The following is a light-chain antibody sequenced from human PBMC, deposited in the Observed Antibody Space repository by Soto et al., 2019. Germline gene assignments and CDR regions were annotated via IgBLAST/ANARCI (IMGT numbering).Light chain of an antibody. Sequence: MTQSPSSLSASVGDRVSITCLASQSISNLAWYQQKPGQAPRLLIYGTSTRAAGIPARFSGSGSGTEFTLTISSLQSEDFAVYYCQHYNNWPPYTFGQGTKVDI. CDR2: GTS. J-gene: IGKJ2*01. CDR3: QHYNNWPPYT. V-gene: IGKV3-15*01. CDR1: QSISN.